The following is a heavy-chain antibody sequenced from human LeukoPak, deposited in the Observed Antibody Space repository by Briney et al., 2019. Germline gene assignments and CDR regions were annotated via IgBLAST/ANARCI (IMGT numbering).Heavy chain of an antibody. D-gene: IGHD3-10*01. CDR1: GFTFSSYW. CDR2: IKQDGSEK. J-gene: IGHJ6*02. CDR3: ARGRWGPLWFGELLFSSSLGHYYYYGMDV. Sequence: GGSLRLSCAASGFTFSSYWMSWVRQAPGKGLEWVANIKQDGSEKYYVDSVKGRFTISRDNAKNSLYLQMNSLRAEDTAVYYCARGRWGPLWFGELLFSSSLGHYYYYGMDVWGQGTTVTVSS. V-gene: IGHV3-7*01.